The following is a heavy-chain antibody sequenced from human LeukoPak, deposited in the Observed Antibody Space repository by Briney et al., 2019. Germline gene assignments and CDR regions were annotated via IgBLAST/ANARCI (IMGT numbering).Heavy chain of an antibody. Sequence: GESLKISCKCSGYSFTSYWIGWVRQVPGRGLEWMGIIYPDDSDTRYSPSLQGQVTISADKSISTAYLQWSSLKASGAAIYYCARQGAGDAFDIWGQGTMVTVSS. CDR3: ARQGAGDAFDI. CDR1: GYSFTSYW. CDR2: IYPDDSDT. D-gene: IGHD6-19*01. V-gene: IGHV5-51*01. J-gene: IGHJ3*02.